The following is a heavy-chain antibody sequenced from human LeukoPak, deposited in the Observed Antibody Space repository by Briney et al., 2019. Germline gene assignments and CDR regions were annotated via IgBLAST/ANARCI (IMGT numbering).Heavy chain of an antibody. V-gene: IGHV1-69*06. CDR3: ARERSGIAVAGGFDI. J-gene: IGHJ3*02. CDR1: GGTFSSYA. D-gene: IGHD6-19*01. Sequence: SVKVSCRASGGTFSSYAISWVRQAPGQGLEWMGGIIPIFGTANYAQKFQGRVTITADKSTSTAYMELSSLRSEDTAVYYCARERSGIAVAGGFDIWGQGTMVTVSS. CDR2: IIPIFGTA.